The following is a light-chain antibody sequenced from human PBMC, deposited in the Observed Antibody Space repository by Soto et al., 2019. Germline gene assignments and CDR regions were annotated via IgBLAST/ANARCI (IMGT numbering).Light chain of an antibody. J-gene: IGLJ2*01. Sequence: QSALTQPASVSGSPEQSITISCTGTSSDIGGYNYVSWYQQHPGKAPKLMIYEVSNRPSGVSYRFSGSKSGNTASLTISGLQAEDEADYYCSSYTSINTYVVFGGGTKLTVL. V-gene: IGLV2-14*01. CDR3: SSYTSINTYVV. CDR1: SSDIGGYNY. CDR2: EVS.